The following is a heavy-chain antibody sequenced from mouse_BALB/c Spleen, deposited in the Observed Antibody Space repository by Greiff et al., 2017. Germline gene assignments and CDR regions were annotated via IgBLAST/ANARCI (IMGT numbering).Heavy chain of an antibody. CDR1: GYTFTSYY. CDR2: INPSNGGT. D-gene: IGHD2-2*01. CDR3: TRSESGGYDEGDFDY. V-gene: IGHV1S81*02. Sequence: VQLQQPGAELVKPGASVKLSCKASGYTFTSYYMYWVKQRPGQGLEWIGGINPSNGGTNFNEKFKSKATLTVDKSSSTAYMQLSSLTSEDSAVYYCTRSESGGYDEGDFDYWGQGTTLTVSS. J-gene: IGHJ2*01.